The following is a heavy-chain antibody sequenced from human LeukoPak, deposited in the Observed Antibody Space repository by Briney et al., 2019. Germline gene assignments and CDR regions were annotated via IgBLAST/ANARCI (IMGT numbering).Heavy chain of an antibody. Sequence: GGSLRLSCAASGFAFSSYAMNWVRQAPGKGLEWVSAISGSGGSTYYADSVKGRFTISRDNAKNSLYLQMNSLRAEDTAVYYCAREYYYVSGADSLDYWGRGTLVTVSS. D-gene: IGHD3-10*01. J-gene: IGHJ4*02. CDR2: ISGSGGST. CDR3: AREYYYVSGADSLDY. CDR1: GFAFSSYA. V-gene: IGHV3-23*01.